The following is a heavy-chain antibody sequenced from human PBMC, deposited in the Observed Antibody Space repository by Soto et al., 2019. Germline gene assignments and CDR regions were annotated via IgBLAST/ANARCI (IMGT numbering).Heavy chain of an antibody. J-gene: IGHJ5*02. CDR2: TSYDGSNN. V-gene: IGHV3-30*19. D-gene: IGHD3-16*01. CDR1: GFMFKSYV. Sequence: QLHLVESGGGVVQPGTSLRLSCAASGFMFKSYVMHWVRQAPGKGLEWVALTSYDGSNNYYGDSVKGRFTVSRDNSKSTLHLQMDSLRPEDSALYYCARWGTTGGFDLWGQGTLVSVSS. CDR3: ARWGTTGGFDL.